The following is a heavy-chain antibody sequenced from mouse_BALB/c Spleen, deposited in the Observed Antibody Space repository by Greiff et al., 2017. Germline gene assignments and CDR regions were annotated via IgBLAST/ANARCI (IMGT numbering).Heavy chain of an antibody. V-gene: IGHV1-7*01. CDR2: INPSTGYT. CDR1: GYTFTSYW. J-gene: IGHJ4*01. Sequence: QVQLQQSGAELAKPGASVKMSCKASGYTFTSYWMHWVKQRPGQGLEWIGYINPSTGYTEYNQKFKDKATLTADKSSSTAYMQLSSLTSEDSAVYYCARRDYYYGSSPHYYAMDYWGQGTSVTVSS. D-gene: IGHD1-1*01. CDR3: ARRDYYYGSSPHYYAMDY.